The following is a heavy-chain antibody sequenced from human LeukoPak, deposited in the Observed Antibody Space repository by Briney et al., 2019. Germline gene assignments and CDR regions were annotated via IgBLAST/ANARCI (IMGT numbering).Heavy chain of an antibody. CDR1: GDSISDSTYY. CDR3: ARSVPAAIFPRGWFDP. J-gene: IGHJ5*02. Sequence: SETLSLTCNVSGDSISDSTYYWGWMRQPPGKGLEWIGSIRSTGSTFYNPSLRSRFTISLEASHNQFSLRLSSVTAADTAIFYCARSVPAAIFPRGWFDPWGQGILVTVSS. V-gene: IGHV4-39*07. CDR2: IRSTGST. D-gene: IGHD2-2*01.